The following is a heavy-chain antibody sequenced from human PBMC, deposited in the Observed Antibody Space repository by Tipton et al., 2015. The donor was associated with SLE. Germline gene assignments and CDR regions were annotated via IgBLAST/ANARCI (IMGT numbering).Heavy chain of an antibody. Sequence: TLSLTCTVSGASISSHHSSWIRLPPGKGLAWIGYVYNSGSTNYNPSLKSRITISVDTSKNQFSLKLSSVTAADTAVYYCAREVKTISDSDAFDIWGQGTVVTVSS. J-gene: IGHJ3*02. CDR2: VYNSGST. V-gene: IGHV4-59*11. D-gene: IGHD1-7*01. CDR1: GASISSHH. CDR3: AREVKTISDSDAFDI.